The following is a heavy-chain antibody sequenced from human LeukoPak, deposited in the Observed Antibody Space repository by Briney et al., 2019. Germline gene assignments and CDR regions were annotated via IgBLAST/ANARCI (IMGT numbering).Heavy chain of an antibody. CDR2: ISGYNGNT. Sequence: ASVKVSCKASGYTFTSYGINWVRQAPGLGLEWMGWISGYNGNTNYAQKVQGRVTMTTDTSTSTAYMELRSLGSDDTAVYYCARRWSGYYMDVWGKGTTVTVSS. V-gene: IGHV1-18*01. CDR1: GYTFTSYG. CDR3: ARRWSGYYMDV. J-gene: IGHJ6*03.